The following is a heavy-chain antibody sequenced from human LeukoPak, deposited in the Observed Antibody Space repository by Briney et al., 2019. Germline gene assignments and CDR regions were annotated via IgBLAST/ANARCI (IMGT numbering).Heavy chain of an antibody. CDR3: ARWGEDYYGSGSYYSFDY. V-gene: IGHV4-39*07. CDR1: GGSISSSSYY. D-gene: IGHD3-10*01. Sequence: PSETLSLTCTVSGGSISSSSYYWGWIRQPPGKGLEWIGSIYYSGSTYYNPSLKSRVTISVDKSKNQFSLKLSSVTAADTAVYYCARWGEDYYGSGSYYSFDYWGQGTLVTVSS. CDR2: IYYSGST. J-gene: IGHJ4*02.